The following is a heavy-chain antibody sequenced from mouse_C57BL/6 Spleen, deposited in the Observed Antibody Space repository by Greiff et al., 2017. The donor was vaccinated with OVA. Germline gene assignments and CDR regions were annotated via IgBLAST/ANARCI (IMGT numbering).Heavy chain of an antibody. CDR3: ARGPYYGSSYYFDY. D-gene: IGHD1-1*01. V-gene: IGHV1-82*01. CDR2: IYPGDGDT. Sequence: VQLQQSGPELVKPGASVKISCKASGYAFSSSWMNWVKQRPGKGLEWIGRIYPGDGDTNYNGKFKGKATLTADKSSSTAYMQLSSLTSEDSAVYFCARGPYYGSSYYFDYWGQGTTLTVSS. J-gene: IGHJ2*01. CDR1: GYAFSSSW.